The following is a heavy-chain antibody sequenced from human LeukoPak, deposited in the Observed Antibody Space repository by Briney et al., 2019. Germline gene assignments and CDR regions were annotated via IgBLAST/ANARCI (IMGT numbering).Heavy chain of an antibody. CDR1: GYSFSSYG. CDR2: ISAYNWDS. J-gene: IGHJ4*02. CDR3: ASGWSGYFASLDY. D-gene: IGHD3-3*01. V-gene: IGHV1-18*01. Sequence: ASVKVSCKGSGYSFSSYGMHWVRQAPGQGLDWMGWISAYNWDSDYAQNLHGRVTMTTDPSTSTAYMELRSLRSDETAVYYCASGWSGYFASLDYWGQGTLVTVAS.